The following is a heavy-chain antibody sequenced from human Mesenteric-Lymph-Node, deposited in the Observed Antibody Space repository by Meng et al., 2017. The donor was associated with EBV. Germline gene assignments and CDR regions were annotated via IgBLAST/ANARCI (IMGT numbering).Heavy chain of an antibody. J-gene: IGHJ4*02. CDR1: GFSLTTSGVR. CDR2: IYWDDDE. Sequence: QITLKESGPTLVKPTQTLTLACSFSGFSLTTSGVRVGWVRQPPGKALEWLALIYWDDDERYSPSLKNRLTITKDTSKNQVVLAMTNMDPVDTATYYCAHRPPYNSGWAHFDFWGQGSLVTVSS. D-gene: IGHD6-19*01. CDR3: AHRPPYNSGWAHFDF. V-gene: IGHV2-5*02.